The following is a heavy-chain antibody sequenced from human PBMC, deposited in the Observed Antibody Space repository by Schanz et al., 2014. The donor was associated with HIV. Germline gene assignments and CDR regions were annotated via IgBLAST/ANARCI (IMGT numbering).Heavy chain of an antibody. CDR3: ARGVRRDCRTPDCNTGWFDP. V-gene: IGHV1-18*01. CDR2: ISAYNGKT. CDR1: GYTFTSYD. Sequence: QVQLVQSGAEVKRPGASVKVTCKASGYTFTSYDVNWVRQAPGQGLEWMGWISAYNGKTNYAQKFQGRLTMTTDTSTSTAYMELRSLRSDDTAVYYCARGVRRDCRTPDCNTGWFDPWGQGTLVTVSS. D-gene: IGHD2-15*01. J-gene: IGHJ5*02.